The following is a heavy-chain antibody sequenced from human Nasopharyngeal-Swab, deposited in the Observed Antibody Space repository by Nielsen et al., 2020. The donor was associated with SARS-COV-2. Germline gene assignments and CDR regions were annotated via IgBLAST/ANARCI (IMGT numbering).Heavy chain of an antibody. D-gene: IGHD5-12*01. CDR2: ISGDSDTT. CDR3: AKDRDSGDDSEEYYHYYGMVV. CDR1: GFTFSNFA. V-gene: IGHV3-23*01. J-gene: IGHJ6*02. Sequence: GESLKISCAASGFTFSNFAMSWVRQAPGKGLEWVSVISGDSDTTYYADSVRGRFTISRDNSKNTLNLQMNNLRAEDTAIYYCAKDRDSGDDSEEYYHYYGMVVWGQGAPVTVSS.